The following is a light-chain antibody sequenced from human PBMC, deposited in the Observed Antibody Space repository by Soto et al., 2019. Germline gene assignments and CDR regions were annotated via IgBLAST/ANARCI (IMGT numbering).Light chain of an antibody. Sequence: QSVLTQPRSVSGSPGQSVTLSCTGTGNDVGTYNFVSWYQQHPGKVPKIMIYDVSKRPSGVPDRFSGSKSGNTASLTISGLQAEDEADYYCCSYAGSYTDVFGTGTKLTVL. J-gene: IGLJ1*01. CDR3: CSYAGSYTDV. V-gene: IGLV2-11*01. CDR2: DVS. CDR1: GNDVGTYNF.